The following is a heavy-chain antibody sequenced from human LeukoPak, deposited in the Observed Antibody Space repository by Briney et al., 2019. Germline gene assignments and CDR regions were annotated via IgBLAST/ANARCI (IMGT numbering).Heavy chain of an antibody. CDR1: GYTFTGYY. D-gene: IGHD2-15*01. J-gene: IGHJ4*02. Sequence: GASVKVSCKAFGYTFTGYYMHWVRQAPGQGPEWMGCINPNSGGTNYAQKFQGRVTMTRDTSISTVYMELSRLRSDDTAVFYCARGLAAALCYFDYWGQGTLVTVSS. CDR3: ARGLAAALCYFDY. CDR2: INPNSGGT. V-gene: IGHV1-2*02.